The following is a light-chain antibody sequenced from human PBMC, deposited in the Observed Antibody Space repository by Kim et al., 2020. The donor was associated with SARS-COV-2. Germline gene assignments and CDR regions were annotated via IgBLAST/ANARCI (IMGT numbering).Light chain of an antibody. CDR3: LVWDSNTVI. CDR1: NIGGKH. CDR2: RNN. V-gene: IGLV3-9*01. J-gene: IGLJ2*01. Sequence: SYELTQPLSVSVALGQTAKISCGGNNIGGKHVHWYQQRPGQAPVTVIYRNNNLPSGIPERFSGSNSGNAATLSISRVQVGDAAVYFCLVWDSNTVIFGGG.